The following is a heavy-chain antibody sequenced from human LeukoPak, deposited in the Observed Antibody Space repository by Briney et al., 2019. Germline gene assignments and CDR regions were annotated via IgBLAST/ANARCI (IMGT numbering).Heavy chain of an antibody. CDR3: AKGGSPRY. CDR1: GLTFSSYA. Sequence: GGSLRLSCAASGLTFSSYAMSWVRQAPGKGLEWVSTISGSGDSTYYADSVKGRFTISRGNSKNTLYLQMNSLRAEDTAVYYCAKGGSPRYWGQGTLVTVSS. J-gene: IGHJ4*02. V-gene: IGHV3-23*01. D-gene: IGHD2-15*01. CDR2: ISGSGDST.